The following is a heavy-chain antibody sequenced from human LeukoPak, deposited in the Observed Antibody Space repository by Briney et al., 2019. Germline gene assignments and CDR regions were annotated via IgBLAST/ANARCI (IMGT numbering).Heavy chain of an antibody. D-gene: IGHD3-16*01. CDR2: ISPYNGST. CDR1: GYTFTSYG. Sequence: GASVKVSCKASGYTFTSYGISWVRQAPGQGLEWMGWISPYNGSTNYAQKLQGRVTMTTDTSTSTAYMELRSLRSEDTAVYYCARDNDSRDPPHFDYWGQGTLVTVSS. J-gene: IGHJ4*02. CDR3: ARDNDSRDPPHFDY. V-gene: IGHV1-18*01.